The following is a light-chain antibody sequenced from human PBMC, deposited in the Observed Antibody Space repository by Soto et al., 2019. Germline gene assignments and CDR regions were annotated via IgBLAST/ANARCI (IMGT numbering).Light chain of an antibody. J-gene: IGKJ2*01. CDR1: QGISSY. CDR2: AAS. Sequence: DIQLTQSPSFLSASVGDRVTITCRASQGISSYLAWYQQKPGKAPKLLIYAASTLQSGVPSRFSGSGSGTEFTLTITSLQPEDFATYYCQQYKSSSYSFGQGTKVDIK. V-gene: IGKV1-9*01. CDR3: QQYKSSSYS.